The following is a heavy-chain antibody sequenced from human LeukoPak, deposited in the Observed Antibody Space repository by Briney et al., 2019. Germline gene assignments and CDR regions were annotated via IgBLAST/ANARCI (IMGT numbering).Heavy chain of an antibody. CDR2: IYYSGGT. Sequence: SETLSLTCTVSGGSISSYYWSWIRQPPGKGLEWIGYIYYSGGTNYNPSLKSRVTISVDTSKNQFSLKLSSVTAADTAVYYCARLRVTGTTVWFDPWGQGTLVTVSS. V-gene: IGHV4-59*01. CDR1: GGSISSYY. CDR3: ARLRVTGTTVWFDP. J-gene: IGHJ5*02. D-gene: IGHD1-20*01.